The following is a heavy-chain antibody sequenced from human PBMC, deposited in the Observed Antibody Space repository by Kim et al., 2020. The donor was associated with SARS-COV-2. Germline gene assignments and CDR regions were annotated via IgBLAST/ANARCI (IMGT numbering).Heavy chain of an antibody. Sequence: SETLSLTCAVYGGSFSGYYWSWIRQPPGKGLEWIGEINHSGSTNYNPSLKSRVTISVDTSKNQFSLKLSSVTAADTAVYYCARGGGAAYLVGGGFDYWGQGTLVTVSS. V-gene: IGHV4-34*01. CDR1: GGSFSGYY. CDR3: ARGGGAAYLVGGGFDY. J-gene: IGHJ4*02. D-gene: IGHD6-13*01. CDR2: INHSGST.